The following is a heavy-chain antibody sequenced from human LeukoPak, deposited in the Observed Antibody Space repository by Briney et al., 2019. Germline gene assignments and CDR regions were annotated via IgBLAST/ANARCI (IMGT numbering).Heavy chain of an antibody. CDR1: GFTFSSYW. CDR2: IKQDGSEK. CDR3: VRDGASWGGDAFDI. D-gene: IGHD3-10*01. Sequence: GGSLRLSCAASGFTFSSYWMSWVRQAPGKGLEWVANIKQDGSEKYYVDSVKGRFTISRDNAKNSLYLQMNSLRAEDTAVYYCVRDGASWGGDAFDIWGQGTMVTVSS. V-gene: IGHV3-7*01. J-gene: IGHJ3*02.